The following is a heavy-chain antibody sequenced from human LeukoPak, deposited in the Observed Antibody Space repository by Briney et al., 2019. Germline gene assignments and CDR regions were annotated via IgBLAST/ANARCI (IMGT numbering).Heavy chain of an antibody. D-gene: IGHD3-10*01. CDR1: GYTLTELS. CDR3: ATDLGGSGSYYWNGYDN. Sequence: ASVKVSCKVSGYTLTELSMHWVRQAPGKGLEWMGGFDPEDGETIYAQKFQGRVTMTEDTSTDTAYMELSSLRSEDTAVYYCATDLGGSGSYYWNGYDNWGQGTLVTVSS. V-gene: IGHV1-24*01. J-gene: IGHJ4*02. CDR2: FDPEDGET.